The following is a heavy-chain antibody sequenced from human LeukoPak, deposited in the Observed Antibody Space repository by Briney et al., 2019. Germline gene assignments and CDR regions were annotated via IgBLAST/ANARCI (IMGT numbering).Heavy chain of an antibody. J-gene: IGHJ3*02. V-gene: IGHV3-11*04. CDR1: GFTFTDYF. CDR3: ARSGISSDPYDAFHI. D-gene: IGHD6-6*01. CDR2: ISISGSTI. Sequence: GGSLRLSCAASGFTFTDYFMNWIRQAPGKGLEWVSSISISGSTIYYADSVKGRFTISRDNAKNSLFLQMNSLRAEDTAVYYCARSGISSDPYDAFHIWGQGTMVTVSS.